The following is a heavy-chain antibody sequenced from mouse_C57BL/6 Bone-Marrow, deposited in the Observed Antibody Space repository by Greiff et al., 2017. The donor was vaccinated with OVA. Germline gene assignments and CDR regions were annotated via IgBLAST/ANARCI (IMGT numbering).Heavy chain of an antibody. J-gene: IGHJ1*03. V-gene: IGHV2-4*01. CDR3: AKGDYGSSSYWYFDV. D-gene: IGHD1-1*01. CDR1: GFSLTSYG. CDR2: IWSGGST. Sequence: VQLQQSGPGLVQPSQSLSITCTVSGFSLTSYGVHWVRQPPGKGLEWLGVIWSGGSTDYNAAFISRLSISKDNSKSQVFFKMNRLQADDTAIYYCAKGDYGSSSYWYFDVWGTGTTVTVSS.